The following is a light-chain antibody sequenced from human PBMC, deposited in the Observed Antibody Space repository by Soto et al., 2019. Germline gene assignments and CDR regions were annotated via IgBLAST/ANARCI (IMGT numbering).Light chain of an antibody. Sequence: DIKITHSPSTLSASVGDRVTITCRASQSISSWLAWYQQKPGKAPKLLIYDASSLESGVPSRFSGSGSGTEFTLTISSLQPDDFATYYCQQYNSYSSTFGQGTKVDIK. CDR1: QSISSW. CDR2: DAS. V-gene: IGKV1-5*01. CDR3: QQYNSYSST. J-gene: IGKJ1*01.